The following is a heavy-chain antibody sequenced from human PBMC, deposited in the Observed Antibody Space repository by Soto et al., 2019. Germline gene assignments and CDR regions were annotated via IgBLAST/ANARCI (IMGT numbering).Heavy chain of an antibody. Sequence: QVQLVQSGAEVKKPGASVKVSCKASGYTFTNHDIYCVRQATGQGLEWMGWVNPHSGNTDYAQKFQGRVTLTRNTSITTAYMELSSLKSDDTAVYYCARAHWNGDYFDYWGQGSLVTVSS. CDR3: ARAHWNGDYFDY. V-gene: IGHV1-8*01. CDR1: GYTFTNHD. D-gene: IGHD1-1*01. J-gene: IGHJ4*02. CDR2: VNPHSGNT.